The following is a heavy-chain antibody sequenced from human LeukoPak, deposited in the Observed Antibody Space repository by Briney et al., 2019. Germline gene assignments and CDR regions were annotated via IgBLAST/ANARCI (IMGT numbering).Heavy chain of an antibody. CDR3: GREVDYGNAFFTI. D-gene: IGHD4/OR15-4a*01. CDR1: GFTVSSNY. J-gene: IGHJ3*02. CDR2: IYSGGST. Sequence: GGSLRLSCAASGFTVSSNYMSWVRQAPGKGLEWVSVIYSGGSTYYADSVKGRFTISSDNSKNTLYLQMNSLRAEDTAVDYCGREVDYGNAFFTIWGEATIVT. V-gene: IGHV3-66*01.